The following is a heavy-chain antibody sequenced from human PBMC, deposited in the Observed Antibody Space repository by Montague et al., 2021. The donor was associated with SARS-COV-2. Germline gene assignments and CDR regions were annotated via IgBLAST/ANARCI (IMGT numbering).Heavy chain of an antibody. V-gene: IGHV4-39*01. CDR1: GVSISGYTYF. CDR3: ARHRVASGWNYFYP. CDR2: VYYSGST. Sequence: SETLSLTCTASGVSISGYTYFCGWIRQPPGKGLEWIASVYYSGSTYYNPSLKSRVTISVDTSKNQFSLQVSSVTAADSAIYYCARHRVASGWNYFYPWGRGTLVTVSS. J-gene: IGHJ5*02. D-gene: IGHD1-7*01.